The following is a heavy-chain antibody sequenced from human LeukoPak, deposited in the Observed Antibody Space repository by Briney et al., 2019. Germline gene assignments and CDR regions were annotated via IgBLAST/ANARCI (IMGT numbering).Heavy chain of an antibody. CDR3: ARDLRSTAGYFDY. J-gene: IGHJ4*02. CDR1: GGSISSYY. Sequence: SETLSLTCTVSGGSISSYYWSWIRQPPGKGLEWMGYIYYSGSTNYNPSLKSRVTISVDTSQNQFSLMLSSVTAADTAVYYCARDLRSTAGYFDYWGQGTLVTVSS. CDR2: IYYSGST. V-gene: IGHV4-59*01. D-gene: IGHD6-19*01.